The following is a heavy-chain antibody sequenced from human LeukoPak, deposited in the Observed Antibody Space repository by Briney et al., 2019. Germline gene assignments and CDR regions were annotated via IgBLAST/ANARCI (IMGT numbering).Heavy chain of an antibody. J-gene: IGHJ4*02. CDR2: ISGSGGST. CDR3: AKDQYYYDSSGYFDY. Sequence: GGSLRLSCAASGFTFSSYAMSWVRQAPGKGLEWVSAISGSGGSTYYADSVKGRFTISRDNSKNTLYLQMDSLRAEDTAVYYCAKDQYYYDSSGYFDYWGQGTLVTVSS. V-gene: IGHV3-23*01. D-gene: IGHD3-22*01. CDR1: GFTFSSYA.